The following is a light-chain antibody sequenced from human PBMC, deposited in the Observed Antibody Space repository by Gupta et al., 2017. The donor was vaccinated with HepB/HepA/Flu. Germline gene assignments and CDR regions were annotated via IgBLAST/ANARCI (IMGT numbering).Light chain of an antibody. CDR1: NIGSKN. Sequence: SYVLSQPPSVSVAPGKPATITWAGNNIGSKNVHWYQQKPGQAPALLVYDDSNRPSGIPERFSGSNSGNMATLTISRVEAGDEADYYCQVWDTSSDQGVFGGGTKVTVL. CDR3: QVWDTSSDQGV. V-gene: IGLV3-21*03. J-gene: IGLJ3*02. CDR2: DDS.